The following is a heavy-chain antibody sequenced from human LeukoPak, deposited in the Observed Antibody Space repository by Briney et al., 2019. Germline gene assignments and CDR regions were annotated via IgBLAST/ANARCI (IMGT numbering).Heavy chain of an antibody. J-gene: IGHJ4*02. CDR1: GGSISSGGYS. Sequence: SQTLSLTCAVSGGSISSGGYSWSWIRQPPGKGLEWIGYIYHSGSTYYNPSLKSRVTISVDRSKNQFSLKLSSVTAADTAVYYCARALSDYDFWSDNTYFDYWGQGTLVTVSS. V-gene: IGHV4-30-2*01. D-gene: IGHD3-3*01. CDR2: IYHSGST. CDR3: ARALSDYDFWSDNTYFDY.